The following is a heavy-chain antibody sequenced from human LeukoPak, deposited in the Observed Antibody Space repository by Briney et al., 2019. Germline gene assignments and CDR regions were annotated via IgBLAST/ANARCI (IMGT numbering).Heavy chain of an antibody. CDR3: APHPPYLSGWARFDY. V-gene: IGHV5-51*01. Sequence: GESLKISCKGSGYSFTSNWIGWVRQMPGKGLEWMGIIFPSDSDTRYSPSFEGQVTISVDKSINTAFLQWSSLKASDTAMYYCAPHPPYLSGWARFDYWGQGTLVTVSS. CDR1: GYSFTSNW. CDR2: IFPSDSDT. J-gene: IGHJ4*02. D-gene: IGHD6-19*01.